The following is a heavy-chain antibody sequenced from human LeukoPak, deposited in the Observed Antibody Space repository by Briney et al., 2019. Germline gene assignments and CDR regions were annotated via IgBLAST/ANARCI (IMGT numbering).Heavy chain of an antibody. CDR2: INHSGST. CDR1: GGSFSGYY. Sequence: SETLSLTCAVYGGSFSGYYWSWIRQPPGKGLEWIGEINHSGSTNYNPSLKSRVTISVDTSKNQFSLKLSSVTAEDTAVYYCARGGSGWFFGDWPTPHGYWGQGTLVTVSS. V-gene: IGHV4-34*01. D-gene: IGHD6-19*01. J-gene: IGHJ4*02. CDR3: ARGGSGWFFGDWPTPHGY.